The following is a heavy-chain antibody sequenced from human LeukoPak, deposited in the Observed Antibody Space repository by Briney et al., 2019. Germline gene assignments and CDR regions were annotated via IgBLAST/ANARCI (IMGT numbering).Heavy chain of an antibody. CDR2: ISGSGGST. Sequence: PGGSLTLSCAASGFTFSSYAMSWVRQAPGKGLEWVSAISGSGGSTYYADSVKGRFTISRDNSKNTLYLQMNSLRAEDTAVYYCAKGAITIFGVVIATNWFDPWGQGTLVTVSS. J-gene: IGHJ5*02. D-gene: IGHD3-3*01. V-gene: IGHV3-23*01. CDR1: GFTFSSYA. CDR3: AKGAITIFGVVIATNWFDP.